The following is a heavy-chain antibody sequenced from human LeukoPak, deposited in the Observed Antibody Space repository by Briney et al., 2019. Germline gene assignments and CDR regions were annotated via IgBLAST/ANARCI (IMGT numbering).Heavy chain of an antibody. D-gene: IGHD3-10*01. J-gene: IGHJ4*02. CDR1: GYSISSGYY. CDR2: IYHSGST. Sequence: SETLSLTCTVSGYSISSGYYWGWIRQPPGKGLEWIGSIYHSGSTYYNPSLKSRVTISVDTSKNQFSLKLSSVTAADTAVYYCARGGSGSYYRVDYWGQGTLVTVSS. V-gene: IGHV4-38-2*02. CDR3: ARGGSGSYYRVDY.